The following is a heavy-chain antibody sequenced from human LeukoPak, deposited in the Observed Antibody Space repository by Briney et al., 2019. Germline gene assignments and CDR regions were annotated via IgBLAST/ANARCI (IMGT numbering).Heavy chain of an antibody. Sequence: PGGSLRLSCAASGFTFSNYAMNWVRQAPGKGLEWVSGLSGSGVSTYDADSVKGRFTISRDNSRNTLYLQMGSLRAEDMAIYYCARERQNSGYTFDFWGQGTLVTVSS. CDR3: ARERQNSGYTFDF. CDR2: LSGSGVST. V-gene: IGHV3-23*01. CDR1: GFTFSNYA. J-gene: IGHJ4*02. D-gene: IGHD3-22*01.